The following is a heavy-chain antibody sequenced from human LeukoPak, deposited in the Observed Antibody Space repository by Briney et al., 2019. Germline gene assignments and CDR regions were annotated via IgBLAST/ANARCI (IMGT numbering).Heavy chain of an antibody. CDR3: ARGTTVTTRWFDP. J-gene: IGHJ5*02. CDR2: ISSNGGST. CDR1: GFTFSSYA. Sequence: VQPGGSLRLSCAASGFTFSSYAMHWVRQAPGKGLEYVSAISSNGGSTYYANSVKGRFTISRDNSKNTLYLQMGSLRAEDMAVYYCARGTTVTTRWFDPWGXXXLXXVS. V-gene: IGHV3-64*01. D-gene: IGHD4-17*01.